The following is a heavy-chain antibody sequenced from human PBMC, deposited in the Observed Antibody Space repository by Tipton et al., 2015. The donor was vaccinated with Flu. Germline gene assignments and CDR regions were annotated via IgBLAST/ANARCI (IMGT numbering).Heavy chain of an antibody. CDR1: GYTFTSYD. D-gene: IGHD2-15*01. J-gene: IGHJ4*02. V-gene: IGHV1-8*01. CDR3: ARRAGYCSDGSCYKVDY. Sequence: QLVQSGAEVKKPGASVKVSCKASGYTFTSYDINWVRQATGQGLEWMGWMNPNSGNTSYAQKFQGRVTMTRNTSISTAYMELSRLISEDTAVYYCARRAGYCSDGSCYKVDYWGQGTLVPVSS. CDR2: MNPNSGNT.